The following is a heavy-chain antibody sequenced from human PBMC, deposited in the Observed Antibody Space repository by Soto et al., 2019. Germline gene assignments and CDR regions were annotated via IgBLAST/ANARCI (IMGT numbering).Heavy chain of an antibody. V-gene: IGHV3-21*01. D-gene: IGHD3-3*01. Sequence: GGSLRLSCAASGFAFMSYTMNWVRQAPGKGLEWVSSMTSSGAYIYHADSVKGRFTISRDNAKNSLYLEMNSLRVEDTAVYYCARDRYASYDSWTGFPNDYWGRGTLVTVSS. CDR2: MTSSGAYI. J-gene: IGHJ4*02. CDR1: GFAFMSYT. CDR3: ARDRYASYDSWTGFPNDY.